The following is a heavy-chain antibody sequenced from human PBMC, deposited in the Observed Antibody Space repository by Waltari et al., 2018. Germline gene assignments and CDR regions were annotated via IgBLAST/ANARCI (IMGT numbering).Heavy chain of an antibody. D-gene: IGHD3-16*01. CDR3: ARDMRGAYLFPAPFDF. CDR2: FDPEDGET. V-gene: IGHV1-24*01. CDR1: GYTLTELS. J-gene: IGHJ4*02. Sequence: QVQLVQSGAEVKKPGASVKVSCKVSGYTLTELSMHWVRQAPGKGLEWMGGFDPEDGETIYAQKFQGRVTMTEDESTTTAYIEVSSLRSEDTAMYYCARDMRGAYLFPAPFDFWGQGTLVIVSS.